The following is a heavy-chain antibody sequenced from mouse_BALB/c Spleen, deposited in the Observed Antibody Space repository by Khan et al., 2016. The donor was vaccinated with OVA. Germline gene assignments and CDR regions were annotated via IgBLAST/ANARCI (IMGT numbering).Heavy chain of an antibody. CDR3: ARYGPDGAWFVY. J-gene: IGHJ3*01. Sequence: VELVESGAELVRPGASVKLSCKTSGYTFTSYWIHWVKQRSGQGLEWIARIYPGTGSTYYNEKFKGKATLTADKSSSTAYMQLSSLKSEDSAVFFCARYGPDGAWFVYWGQGTLVTVSA. CDR2: IYPGTGST. V-gene: IGHV1S132*01. D-gene: IGHD1-1*02. CDR1: GYTFTSYW.